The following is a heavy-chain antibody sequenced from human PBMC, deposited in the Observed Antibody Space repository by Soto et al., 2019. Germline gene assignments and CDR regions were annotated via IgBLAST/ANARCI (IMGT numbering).Heavy chain of an antibody. CDR2: ISSDGNNK. V-gene: IGHV3-30-3*01. Sequence: GGSLRLSCAASGFIFRSYALHWVRQAPGKGLEWVAVISSDGNNKYYADSVKGRFTLSRDNSKNTLYLQMNSLRTEDTAVYNCARDSTSSGWYGTVDYWGQGTLVTVSS. J-gene: IGHJ4*02. CDR1: GFIFRSYA. D-gene: IGHD6-19*01. CDR3: ARDSTSSGWYGTVDY.